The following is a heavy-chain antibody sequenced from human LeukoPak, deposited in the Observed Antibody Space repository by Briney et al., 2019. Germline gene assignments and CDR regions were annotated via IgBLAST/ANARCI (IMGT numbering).Heavy chain of an antibody. J-gene: IGHJ4*02. D-gene: IGHD2-15*01. Sequence: SETLSLTCGVSGGSITSRDCWSWVRQPPGKGLEWIGEICLDGRIHYTPSLKSRIPISIDRSKDQFSLNLISEAAADTAIYFCASQGGLRNDFWGQGTLVTVSS. CDR1: GGSITSRDC. CDR2: ICLDGRI. CDR3: ASQGGLRNDF. V-gene: IGHV4-4*02.